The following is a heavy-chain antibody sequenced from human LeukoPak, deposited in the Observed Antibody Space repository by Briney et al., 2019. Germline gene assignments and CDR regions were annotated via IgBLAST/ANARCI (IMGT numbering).Heavy chain of an antibody. CDR3: ARGALNYYDSIVFDY. Sequence: ASVKLSCKAYGYTFTDYYIHWVRHAPGRGLECMGWINNNTGKPKSAQGFTSRFLFSLDTSVSTAYLQISSLKAEDTAVYYCARGALNYYDSIVFDYGGQGTLVTVSS. V-gene: IGHV7-4-1*02. CDR1: GYTFTDYY. CDR2: INNNTGKP. J-gene: IGHJ4*02. D-gene: IGHD3-22*01.